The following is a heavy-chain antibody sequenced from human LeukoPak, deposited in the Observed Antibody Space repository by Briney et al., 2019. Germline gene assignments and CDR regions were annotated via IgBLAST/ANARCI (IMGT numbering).Heavy chain of an antibody. D-gene: IGHD3-22*01. V-gene: IGHV3-49*04. CDR1: GFTFGDHA. Sequence: PGRSLRLSCTASGFTFGDHAMSWVRQAPGKGLEWVGFIRSKAYGGTTEYAASVKGRFTISRDDSKSIAYLQMNSLKTEDTAVYYCTRRGRGLYYYDSSGYQDWGQGTLVTVSS. CDR2: IRSKAYGGTT. J-gene: IGHJ4*02. CDR3: TRRGRGLYYYDSSGYQD.